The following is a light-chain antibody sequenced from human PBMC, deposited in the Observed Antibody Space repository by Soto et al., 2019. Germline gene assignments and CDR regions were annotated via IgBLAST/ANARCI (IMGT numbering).Light chain of an antibody. J-gene: IGLJ1*01. CDR1: SSVVGRYNF. CDR2: EGS. Sequence: QSALTQPASVSGSPGQSITISCTGTSSVVGRYNFVSWYQHHPGEAPKLLIYEGSKRPSGVSHRFSGSKSGNTASLTISGLQAEDEVDYYCCSYAGRSSYVFGTGTKVTVL. CDR3: CSYAGRSSYV. V-gene: IGLV2-23*01.